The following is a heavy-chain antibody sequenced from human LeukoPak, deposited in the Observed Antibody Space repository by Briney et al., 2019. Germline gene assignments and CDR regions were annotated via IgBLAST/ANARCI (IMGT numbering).Heavy chain of an antibody. CDR1: GFTFSSYS. D-gene: IGHD3-22*01. Sequence: PGGSLRLSCAASGFTFSSYSMNWVRQAPGKGLEWVSSISSSSSYIYYADSVKGRFTISRDNAKNSLYLQMNSLRAEDTAVYYCARDQSYYYDSSGYLRDDYYYGMDVWGQGTTVTVSS. CDR2: ISSSSSYI. J-gene: IGHJ6*02. V-gene: IGHV3-21*01. CDR3: ARDQSYYYDSSGYLRDDYYYGMDV.